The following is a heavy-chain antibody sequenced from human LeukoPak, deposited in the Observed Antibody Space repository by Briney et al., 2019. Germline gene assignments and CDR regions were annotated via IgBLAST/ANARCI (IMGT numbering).Heavy chain of an antibody. Sequence: PGGSLRLSCAASGFTLSSNWMHWVRQVPGKGLVWVSRIDDVGSGTSYADSVKGRFTISRDDAKNTVYLQMNSLRAEDTAVYYCATVFDFWGQGTLVTVSS. J-gene: IGHJ5*01. CDR1: GFTLSSNW. CDR2: IDDVGSGT. V-gene: IGHV3-74*01. D-gene: IGHD2-21*02. CDR3: ATVFDF.